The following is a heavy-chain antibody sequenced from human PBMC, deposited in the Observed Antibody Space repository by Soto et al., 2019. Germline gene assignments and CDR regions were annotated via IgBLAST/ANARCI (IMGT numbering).Heavy chain of an antibody. J-gene: IGHJ5*02. D-gene: IGHD3-16*02. CDR2: IYYSGST. CDR3: ARLSDYIWGSYQREDWFDP. CDR1: GGSISSSSYY. V-gene: IGHV4-39*01. Sequence: QLQLQESGPGLVKPSETLSLTCTVSGGSISSSSYYWGWIRQPPGKGLEWIGSIYYSGSTYYNPSLKSRGAISVDTSKNQFSLKLSSVTAADTAVYYCARLSDYIWGSYQREDWFDPWGQGTLVTVSS.